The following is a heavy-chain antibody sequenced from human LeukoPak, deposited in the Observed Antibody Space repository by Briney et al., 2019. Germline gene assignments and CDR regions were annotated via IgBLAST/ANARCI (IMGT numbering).Heavy chain of an antibody. CDR3: ARVGLFHGY. J-gene: IGHJ4*02. D-gene: IGHD2-21*01. V-gene: IGHV3-7*04. CDR2: IKQDGNEK. Sequence: GRSLRLSCAASGFTFSSYAMHWVRQAPGKGLEWVANIKQDGNEKYYVDSVKGRFTISRDNAKNSLYLQMNSLRAEDTAVYYCARVGLFHGYWGQGTLVTVSS. CDR1: GFTFSSYA.